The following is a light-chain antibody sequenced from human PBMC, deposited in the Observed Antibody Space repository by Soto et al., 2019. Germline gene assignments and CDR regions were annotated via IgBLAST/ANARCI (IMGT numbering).Light chain of an antibody. J-gene: IGKJ5*01. CDR3: QQRKNWQVT. CDR2: VAS. CDR1: QSVSSN. V-gene: IGKV3-15*01. Sequence: EIVMTQSPATLSVSPGERVTLSCRASQSVSSNVAWYQQKPGQAPRLLIYVASTRATGIPARFSGSGSGTDFTLTISSLEPEDFAVYYCQQRKNWQVTFGQGTRLEIK.